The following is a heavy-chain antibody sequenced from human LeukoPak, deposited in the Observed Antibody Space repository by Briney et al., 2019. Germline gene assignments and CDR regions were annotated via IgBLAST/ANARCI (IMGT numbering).Heavy chain of an antibody. CDR3: AKDLWSIAARGRTFDY. J-gene: IGHJ4*02. V-gene: IGHV3-23*01. CDR2: ISGSGGST. CDR1: GFTFSSYA. D-gene: IGHD6-6*01. Sequence: GALRLSCAASGFTFSSYAMSWVRQAPGKGLEWVSAISGSGGSTYYADSVKGRFTISRDNSKNTLYLQMNSLRAEDTAVYYCAKDLWSIAARGRTFDYWGQGTLVTVSS.